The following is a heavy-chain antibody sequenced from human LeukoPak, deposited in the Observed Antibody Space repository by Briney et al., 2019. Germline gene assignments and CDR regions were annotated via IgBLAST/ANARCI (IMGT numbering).Heavy chain of an antibody. CDR3: ARGEGSTSYGDYYYYYMDV. CDR2: IYYSGNT. J-gene: IGHJ6*03. V-gene: IGHV4-59*08. CDR1: GGSMSNYY. Sequence: TSETLSLTCTVSGGSMSNYYWTWIRQPPGKGLEWIGYIYYSGNTNYNPSLKSRVTISIDTSENQFSLKLSSVTAADTAVYYCARGEGSTSYGDYYYYYMDVWGKGTTVTVSS. D-gene: IGHD2-2*01.